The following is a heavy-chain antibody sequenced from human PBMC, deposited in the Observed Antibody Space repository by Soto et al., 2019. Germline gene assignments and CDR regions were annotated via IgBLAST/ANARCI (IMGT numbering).Heavy chain of an antibody. J-gene: IGHJ6*02. Sequence: QVQLVQSGAEVKKPGASVKVSCKASGYTFTGYYMHWVRQAPGQGLEWMGWINPNSGGTNYAQKFQGRVTITADESTSTAYMELSSLRSEDTAVYYCARVCSSTSCYYNYGMDVWGQGTTVTVSS. CDR3: ARVCSSTSCYYNYGMDV. V-gene: IGHV1-2*02. CDR2: INPNSGGT. CDR1: GYTFTGYY. D-gene: IGHD2-2*01.